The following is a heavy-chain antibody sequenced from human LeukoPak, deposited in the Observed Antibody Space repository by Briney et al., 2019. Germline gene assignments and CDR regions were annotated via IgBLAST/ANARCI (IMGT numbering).Heavy chain of an antibody. CDR2: ISGSGGST. V-gene: IGHV3-23*01. Sequence: GGSPRLSCAASGFTFSSYAMSWVRQAPGKGLEWVSAISGSGGSTYYADSVKGRFTISRDNSKNTLYLQMNSLRAEDTAVYYCAKDQYDSSIFDYWGQGTLVTVSS. J-gene: IGHJ4*02. CDR1: GFTFSSYA. CDR3: AKDQYDSSIFDY. D-gene: IGHD3-22*01.